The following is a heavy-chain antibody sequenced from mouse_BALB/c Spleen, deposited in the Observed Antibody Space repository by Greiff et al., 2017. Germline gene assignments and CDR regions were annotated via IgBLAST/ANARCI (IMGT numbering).Heavy chain of an antibody. V-gene: IGHV1-37*01. CDR1: GYSFTGYF. Sequence: VQLQQSGPELVKPGASVKISCKASGYSFTGYFMNWVKQSHGKSLEWIGRINPYNGDTSYNQKLKGKATLTVNKSSSTAHMELLNLTSEDSAVYDCGRSYYGSSYLDYWGQGTTLTVSS. CDR3: GRSYYGSSYLDY. CDR2: INPYNGDT. J-gene: IGHJ2*01. D-gene: IGHD1-1*01.